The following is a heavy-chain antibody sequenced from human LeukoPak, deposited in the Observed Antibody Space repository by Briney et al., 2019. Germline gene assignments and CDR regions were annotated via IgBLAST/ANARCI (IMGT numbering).Heavy chain of an antibody. V-gene: IGHV3-53*01. D-gene: IGHD1-26*01. CDR3: ARLSGSYYEADY. J-gene: IGHJ4*02. CDR1: GFTVASSY. CDR2: IYSGDST. Sequence: TVGSLRLSCAASGFTVASSYMGWVRQAPGKGLEWVSVIYSGDSTYYADSMKGRFTLSKDNSKNTLYLQMTSLRAEDTAVYYCARLSGSYYEADYWGQGTLVTVSS.